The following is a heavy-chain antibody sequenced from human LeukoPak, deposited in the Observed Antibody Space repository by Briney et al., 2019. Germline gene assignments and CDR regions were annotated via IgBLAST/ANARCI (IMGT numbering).Heavy chain of an antibody. Sequence: SETLSLTCTVSGGSISSYYWSWLRQSAGNRLEWIGHVDSSGNTNYNPSLESRVTMSVDTSKKQFSLKQTSVTAADMAVYFCARQFLVGSTFHAFDLWGQGTRVTVSS. CDR2: VDSSGNT. V-gene: IGHV4-4*07. CDR1: GGSISSYY. CDR3: ARQFLVGSTFHAFDL. J-gene: IGHJ3*01. D-gene: IGHD1-26*01.